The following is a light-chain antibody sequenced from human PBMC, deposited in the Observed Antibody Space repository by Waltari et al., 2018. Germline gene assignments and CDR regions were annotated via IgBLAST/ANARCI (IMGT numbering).Light chain of an antibody. CDR3: AAWDESLNGLV. V-gene: IGLV1-36*01. CDR1: SPNIGRNG. Sequence: QSALTQPPSVSEAPRQRVTISCSGGSPNIGRNGVTWYQQLPGMPPKLLIYNDDLLFSGVSDRFSGSKSGTSASLAISGLRSDDEADYYCAAWDESLNGLVFGGGTKLTV. CDR2: NDD. J-gene: IGLJ2*01.